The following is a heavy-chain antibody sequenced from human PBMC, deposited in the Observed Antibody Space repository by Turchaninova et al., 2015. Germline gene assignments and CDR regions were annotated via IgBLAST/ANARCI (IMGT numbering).Heavy chain of an antibody. V-gene: IGHV7-4-1*02. J-gene: IGHJ4*02. Sequence: QVLLVQPESVLEKPGDTVRFSGRISCYTFADYPINWGRQAPGKGLEGMGWINTITGNPTYAQGFRGRFVFSLDTSASTAYLQISGLKDEDTAVYYCALLYGSGQSIRFDSWGQGTLVTVSS. CDR3: ALLYGSGQSIRFDS. CDR1: CYTFADYP. CDR2: INTITGNP. D-gene: IGHD3-10*01.